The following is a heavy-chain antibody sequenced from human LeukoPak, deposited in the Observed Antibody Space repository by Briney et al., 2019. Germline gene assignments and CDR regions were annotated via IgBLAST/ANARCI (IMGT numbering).Heavy chain of an antibody. V-gene: IGHV4-59*08. CDR1: GASISNYY. CDR3: ARHLMVTADGSFDY. Sequence: TSESLSLTCTVSGASISNYYWSWIRQPPGKGLECIGYVSYSGRTNHNASLKSRVTISIDTSKNQFSLKLSAVTAADTAMYYCARHLMVTADGSFDYWGQGPLVTVSS. D-gene: IGHD6-13*01. J-gene: IGHJ4*02. CDR2: VSYSGRT.